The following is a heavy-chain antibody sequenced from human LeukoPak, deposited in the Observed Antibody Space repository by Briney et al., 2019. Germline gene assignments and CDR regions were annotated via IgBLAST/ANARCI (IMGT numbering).Heavy chain of an antibody. D-gene: IGHD3-22*01. Sequence: SVKVSCKASGGTFSSYAISWVRQAPGQGLEWMGRIIPILGIANYAQKFQGRVTITADKSTSTAYMELSSLRSEDTAVYYCARVEAGGYYYEGSDYWGQGTLVTVSS. CDR1: GGTFSSYA. J-gene: IGHJ4*02. CDR3: ARVEAGGYYYEGSDY. V-gene: IGHV1-69*04. CDR2: IIPILGIA.